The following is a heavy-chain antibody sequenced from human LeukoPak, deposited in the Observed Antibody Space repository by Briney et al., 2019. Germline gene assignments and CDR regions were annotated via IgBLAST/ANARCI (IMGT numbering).Heavy chain of an antibody. D-gene: IGHD3-10*01. J-gene: IGHJ6*02. V-gene: IGHV4-30-4*01. CDR2: IYYSGST. Sequence: SETLSLTCTVSGGSISSGDYSWRWIRQPPGKGLEWIGYIYYSGSTYYNPSLKSRVTISVDTSKNQFSLKLSSVTAADTAVYYCARDSRGGTMVRGVILGTYYYYGMDVWGQGTTVTVSS. CDR1: GGSISSGDYS. CDR3: ARDSRGGTMVRGVILGTYYYYGMDV.